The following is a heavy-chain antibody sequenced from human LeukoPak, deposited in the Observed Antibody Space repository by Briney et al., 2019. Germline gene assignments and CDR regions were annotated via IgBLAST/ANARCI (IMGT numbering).Heavy chain of an antibody. V-gene: IGHV4-31*03. D-gene: IGHD5-12*01. CDR2: IYYSGST. Sequence: SETLSLTCTVSGGSISSGGYYWSWIRQHPGKGLEWIGYIYYSGSTYYNPSLKSRVTISVDTSKNQFSLKLSSVTAADTAVYYGARAHSGYDHFDYWGQGTLVTVSS. CDR1: GGSISSGGYY. CDR3: ARAHSGYDHFDY. J-gene: IGHJ4*02.